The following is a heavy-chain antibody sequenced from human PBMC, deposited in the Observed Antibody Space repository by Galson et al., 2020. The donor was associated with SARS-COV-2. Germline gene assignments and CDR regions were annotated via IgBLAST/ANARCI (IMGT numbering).Heavy chain of an antibody. CDR2: INHGGNT. D-gene: IGHD3-3*01. Sequence: SETLSLTCTLSGGSISGYYWSWIRQPPGKGLEWIGEINHGGNTNYSPSLKSRVTISVDTSKNQFSLKLSSVTAADTAVYYCARHIPKFLEWENWFDPWGQGTLVTVSS. CDR1: GGSISGYY. CDR3: ARHIPKFLEWENWFDP. J-gene: IGHJ5*02. V-gene: IGHV4-34*01.